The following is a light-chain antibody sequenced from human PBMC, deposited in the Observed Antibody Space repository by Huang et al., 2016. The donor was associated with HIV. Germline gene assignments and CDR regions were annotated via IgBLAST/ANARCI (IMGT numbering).Light chain of an antibody. J-gene: IGKJ5*01. V-gene: IGKV1-9*01. CDR3: HQLNSYPLT. CDR1: QGISKN. Sequence: IQLTQSPSSLSASVGDRVTIACRASQGISKNLAWYQQKAEKAPKILIYGASTLQIGVPSRFSGGGSGTNFTLTISRLQPEDFATYFCHQLNSYPLTFGQGTRLDIK. CDR2: GAS.